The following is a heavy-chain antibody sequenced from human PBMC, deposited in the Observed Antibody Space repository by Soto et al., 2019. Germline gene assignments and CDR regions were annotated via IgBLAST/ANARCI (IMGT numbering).Heavy chain of an antibody. D-gene: IGHD6-13*01. V-gene: IGHV4-31*03. CDR3: ARERDDSSWSTAESFQY. CDR2: IYHIGSP. J-gene: IGHJ1*01. Sequence: PSETLSLTCTVSGRPVTSGGYYWTWIRQPPGKGLEWIGYIYHIGSPSYNPSLKSRLTMSLDTSKNQFSLNLTSVTAADTAMYYCARERDDSSWSTAESFQYWGQGTLVTVSS. CDR1: GRPVTSGGYY.